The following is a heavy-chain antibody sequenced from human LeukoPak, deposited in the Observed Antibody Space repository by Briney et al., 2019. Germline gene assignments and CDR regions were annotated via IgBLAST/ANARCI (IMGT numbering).Heavy chain of an antibody. CDR3: AKDLTYYYDSSGHYRGY. Sequence: GGSLRLSCAASGFTFSSYAMSWVRQAPGKGLEWVSAISGSGGSTYYADSVKGRFTISRDNSKNTLYLQMNSLRAEDTAVYYCAKDLTYYYDSSGHYRGYWGQGTLVTVSS. J-gene: IGHJ4*02. CDR1: GFTFSSYA. V-gene: IGHV3-23*01. D-gene: IGHD3-22*01. CDR2: ISGSGGST.